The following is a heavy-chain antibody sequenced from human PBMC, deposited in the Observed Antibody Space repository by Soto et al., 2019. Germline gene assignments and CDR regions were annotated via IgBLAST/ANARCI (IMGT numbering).Heavy chain of an antibody. J-gene: IGHJ4*02. V-gene: IGHV2-5*02. CDR3: AHGRDVYNKGAFDC. Sequence: QITLKESGPTLVKPTQTLTLTCTFSGFSLNTDGVGVAWIRQPPGKALEWLAVIYWDDDKRYSPSLKTRLTITKDASKNQVVLTMTNMDPVDTATYYCAHGRDVYNKGAFDCWGQGTLVTVSS. D-gene: IGHD4-4*01. CDR1: GFSLNTDGVG. CDR2: IYWDDDK.